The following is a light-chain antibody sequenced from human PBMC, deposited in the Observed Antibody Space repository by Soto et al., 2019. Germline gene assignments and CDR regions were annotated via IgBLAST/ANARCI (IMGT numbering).Light chain of an antibody. CDR2: EVN. J-gene: IGLJ3*02. Sequence: QSALTQPASVSGSPGQSITISCTGTSSDVGGYKYVSWYQQHPGKAPKLMIFEVNNRPSGISSRFSGSKSGNTASLTISGRQAEDEADYYCSSYSSSITRVFGGGTTLTVL. CDR1: SSDVGGYKY. V-gene: IGLV2-14*01. CDR3: SSYSSSITRV.